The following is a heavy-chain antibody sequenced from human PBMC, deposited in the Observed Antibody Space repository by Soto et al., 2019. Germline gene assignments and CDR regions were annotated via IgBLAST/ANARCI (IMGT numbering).Heavy chain of an antibody. Sequence: PSETLSLTCAVSGGSIIRGGYSWSWIRQPPGKGLEWIGYIYHSGSTYYNPSLKSRVTISVDRSKNQFSLKLSSVTAADTAVYYCARAVPGWFDPWGQGTLVTVSS. CDR3: ARAVPGWFDP. CDR1: GGSIIRGGYS. J-gene: IGHJ5*02. CDR2: IYHSGST. V-gene: IGHV4-30-2*01.